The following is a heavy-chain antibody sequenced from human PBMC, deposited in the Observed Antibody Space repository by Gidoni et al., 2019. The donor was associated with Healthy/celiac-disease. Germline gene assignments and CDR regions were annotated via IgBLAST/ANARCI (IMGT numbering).Heavy chain of an antibody. CDR1: GFTFRSYS. V-gene: IGHV3-21*01. D-gene: IGHD5-18*01. J-gene: IGHJ6*02. CDR2: ISSSSSYI. CDR3: ARVCGYSYGFYYYYYGMDV. Sequence: EVQLVESGGGLVKPGGSLRLSCAASGFTFRSYSMNWVRQAPGKGLEWVSSISSSSSYIYYADSVKGRFTISRDNAKNSLYLQMNSLRAEDTAVYYCARVCGYSYGFYYYYYGMDVWGQGTTVTVSS.